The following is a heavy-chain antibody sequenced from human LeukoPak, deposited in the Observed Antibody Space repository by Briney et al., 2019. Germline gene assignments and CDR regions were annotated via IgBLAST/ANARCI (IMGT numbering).Heavy chain of an antibody. D-gene: IGHD3/OR15-3a*01. CDR1: GVSISSSNSY. CDR3: ARQTGSGLFILP. CDR2: IYYSGNT. Sequence: PSEALSLTCTVSGVSISSSNSYWGWIRQPPGKGLEWIGSIYYSGNTYYNASLKSQVSISIDTSKNQFSLRLTSVTAADTAVYYCARQTGSGLFILPGGQGTLVTVSS. J-gene: IGHJ4*02. V-gene: IGHV4-39*01.